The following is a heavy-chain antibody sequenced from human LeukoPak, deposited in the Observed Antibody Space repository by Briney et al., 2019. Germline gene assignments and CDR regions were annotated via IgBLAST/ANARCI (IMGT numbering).Heavy chain of an antibody. J-gene: IGHJ4*02. CDR1: GFTFSSYS. Sequence: GGSLRLSCAASGFTFSSYSMNWVRQAPGKGLEWVSSISSSSSYIYYADSVKGRFTISRDNSKNTLYLQMNSLRAEDTAVYYCAKGEHGDLRWYYFDYWGQGTLVTVSS. CDR2: ISSSSSYI. D-gene: IGHD4-17*01. CDR3: AKGEHGDLRWYYFDY. V-gene: IGHV3-21*04.